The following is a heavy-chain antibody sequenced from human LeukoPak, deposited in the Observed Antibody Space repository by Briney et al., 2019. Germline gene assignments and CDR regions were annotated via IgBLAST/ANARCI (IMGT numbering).Heavy chain of an antibody. CDR3: AATIAAPFFDY. CDR2: INHSGST. J-gene: IGHJ4*02. D-gene: IGHD6-13*01. Sequence: SETLSLTCAVYGGSFSGYYWSWIRQPPGKGLEWIGEINHSGSTNYNPSLKSRVTISVDTSKNQFSLKLSSVTAADTAVYYCAATIAAPFFDYWGQGTLVTVSS. CDR1: GGSFSGYY. V-gene: IGHV4-34*01.